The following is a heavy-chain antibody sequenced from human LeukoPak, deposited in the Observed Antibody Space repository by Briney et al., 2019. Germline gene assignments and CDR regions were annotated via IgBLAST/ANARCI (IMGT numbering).Heavy chain of an antibody. Sequence: AGGSLRLSCAASGFTFSSYGMHGVRQAPGKGLEWVAVISYDGSDKYYADSVKGRFTISRDNSKNTLYLQMNSLTAEDTAVYYCARGPHVFYCSSTSCYHWFDPWGQGTLVTVSS. J-gene: IGHJ5*02. CDR1: GFTFSSYG. CDR2: ISYDGSDK. V-gene: IGHV3-30*03. D-gene: IGHD2-2*01. CDR3: ARGPHVFYCSSTSCYHWFDP.